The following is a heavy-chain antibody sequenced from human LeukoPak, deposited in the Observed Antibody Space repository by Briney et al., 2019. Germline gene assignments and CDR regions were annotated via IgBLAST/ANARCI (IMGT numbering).Heavy chain of an antibody. CDR1: GYTFTSCA. CDR2: INAGNGNT. Sequence: ASVKVSCKASGYTFTSCAMHWVRQAPGQRLEWMGWINAGNGNTKYSQKFQGRVTITRDTSASTAYMELSSLRSEDTAVYYCARGNVLLWFGELGGMDVWGQGTTVTVSS. CDR3: ARGNVLLWFGELGGMDV. J-gene: IGHJ6*02. D-gene: IGHD3-10*01. V-gene: IGHV1-3*01.